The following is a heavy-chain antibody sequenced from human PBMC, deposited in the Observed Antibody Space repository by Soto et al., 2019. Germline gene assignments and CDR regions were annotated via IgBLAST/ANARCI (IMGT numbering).Heavy chain of an antibody. J-gene: IGHJ6*03. V-gene: IGHV3-30*18. Sequence: GGSLRLSCAASGFTFSSYGMHWVRQAPGKGLEWVAVISYDGSNKYYADSVKGRFTISRDNSKNTLYLQMNSLRAEDTAVYYCAKEAYGDSGHDYYYYYYMDVWGKGTTVTVSS. CDR3: AKEAYGDSGHDYYYYYYMDV. D-gene: IGHD4-17*01. CDR2: ISYDGSNK. CDR1: GFTFSSYG.